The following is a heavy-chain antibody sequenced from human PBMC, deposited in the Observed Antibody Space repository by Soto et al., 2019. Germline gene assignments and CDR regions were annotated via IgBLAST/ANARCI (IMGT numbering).Heavy chain of an antibody. D-gene: IGHD1-1*01. CDR1: GFTFSSYG. CDR3: ARDRSAGDYFYYGMDV. V-gene: IGHV3-30*03. Sequence: GGSLRLSCVGSGFTFSSYGMHWVRQAPGKGLECVAVISDTGSSHYYAASVEGRFTISRENSKNTLYLQMNSVRDEDTAIYYCARDRSAGDYFYYGMDVWGQGTTVTVSS. J-gene: IGHJ6*02. CDR2: ISDTGSSH.